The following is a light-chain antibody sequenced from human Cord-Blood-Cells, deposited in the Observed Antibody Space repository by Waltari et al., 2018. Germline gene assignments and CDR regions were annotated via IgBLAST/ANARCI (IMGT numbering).Light chain of an antibody. J-gene: IGLJ2*01. CDR2: KDR. Sequence: SYELTQPPPVSVSPGQTARITCSGDALPKQSAYWYQQKPGQAPVLVIYKDRERPSGIPERFSVSSSGTTVTLTISGVQAEDEADYYCQSADSSGTYVVFGGGTKLTVL. CDR3: QSADSSGTYVV. V-gene: IGLV3-25*03. CDR1: ALPKQS.